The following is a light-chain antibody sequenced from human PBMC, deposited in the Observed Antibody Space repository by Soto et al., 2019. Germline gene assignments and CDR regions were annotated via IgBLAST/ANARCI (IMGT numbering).Light chain of an antibody. V-gene: IGKV1-5*01. Sequence: DMERTQSPSSLSASLGDRVTITCRASQSINTWLAWYQQKPGKAPNLLIYEASSLESGVPSRFSGSGSGTELTLTISSLQPGDFATYYVQQYNNHSRTFGQGTKVDI. CDR2: EAS. CDR3: QQYNNHSRT. J-gene: IGKJ1*01. CDR1: QSINTW.